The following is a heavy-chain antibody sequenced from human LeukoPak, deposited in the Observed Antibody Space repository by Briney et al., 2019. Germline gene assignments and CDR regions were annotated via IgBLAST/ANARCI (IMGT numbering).Heavy chain of an antibody. J-gene: IGHJ4*02. D-gene: IGHD3-22*01. CDR2: INSDGSRT. Sequence: GGSLRLSCAASGFTFNNYNMNWVRHVPGKGLVWVSRINSDGSRTNYVDSAKGRFTISRDNAKNTLFLQMNNLRAEDTAMYYCARGLYYYDSSGYYHESDYWGQGSLVTVSS. CDR3: ARGLYYYDSSGYYHESDY. V-gene: IGHV3-74*01. CDR1: GFTFNNYN.